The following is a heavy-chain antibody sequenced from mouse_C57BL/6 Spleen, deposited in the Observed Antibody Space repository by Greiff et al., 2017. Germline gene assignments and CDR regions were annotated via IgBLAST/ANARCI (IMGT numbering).Heavy chain of an antibody. CDR3: ARFRDYYGSSPYYAIVY. CDR1: GYTFTSYW. Sequence: QLQLQQPGAELVKPGASVKLSCKASGYTFTSYWMHWVKQRPGQGLEWIGMIHPNSGSTNYNEKFKSKATLTVDKSSSTAYIQHISLTSDDSAVFYCARFRDYYGSSPYYAIVYWGQGTSDSVTS. CDR2: IHPNSGST. D-gene: IGHD1-1*01. V-gene: IGHV1-64*01. J-gene: IGHJ4*01.